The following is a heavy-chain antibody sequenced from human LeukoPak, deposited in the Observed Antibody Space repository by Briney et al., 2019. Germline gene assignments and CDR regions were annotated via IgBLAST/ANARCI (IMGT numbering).Heavy chain of an antibody. J-gene: IGHJ3*02. CDR1: GGSISSGGYY. Sequence: SQTLSLTCTVSGGSISSGGYYWSWIRQHPGKGLEWIGYIYCSRSTYYNPSLKSRVTISVDTSKNQFSLKLSSVTAADTAVYYCARDDLGYCSSTSCYGAFDIWGQGTMVTVSS. V-gene: IGHV4-31*03. D-gene: IGHD2-2*01. CDR3: ARDDLGYCSSTSCYGAFDI. CDR2: IYCSRST.